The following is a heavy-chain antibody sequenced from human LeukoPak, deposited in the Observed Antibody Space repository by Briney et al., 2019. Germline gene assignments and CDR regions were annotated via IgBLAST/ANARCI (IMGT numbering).Heavy chain of an antibody. CDR1: GFTFSSYS. Sequence: GGFLRLSRAPSGFTFSSYSMNWVRQAPGKGLEWVSSISSGSKYIYNADSVKGRFTISRDNAKNSLYLQMNSLRAEDTAVYYCARALSYSYGSMDFWGQGTLVIVSS. CDR2: ISSGSKYI. J-gene: IGHJ4*02. CDR3: ARALSYSYGSMDF. V-gene: IGHV3-21*01. D-gene: IGHD5-18*01.